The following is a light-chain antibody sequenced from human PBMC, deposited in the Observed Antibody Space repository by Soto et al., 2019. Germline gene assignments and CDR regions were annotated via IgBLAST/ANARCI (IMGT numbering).Light chain of an antibody. V-gene: IGKV1-9*01. J-gene: IGKJ4*01. Sequence: DIQLTQSPSFLSASVGDRVTITCRASQAISSYLAWYQQKPGKPPKFLIYGASTLQSDVPSRFSGSGSGTEFTLTVSSLQAEDSATYYCQQFNDYPLTFGGGTKVDIK. CDR1: QAISSY. CDR3: QQFNDYPLT. CDR2: GAS.